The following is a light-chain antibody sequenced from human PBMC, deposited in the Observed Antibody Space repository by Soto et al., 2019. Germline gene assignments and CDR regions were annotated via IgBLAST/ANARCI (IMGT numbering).Light chain of an antibody. V-gene: IGKV3-15*01. Sequence: MTQSPATLSVSPGERATLSCRASQSVSNNLAWYQQKPGQAPRLLIYGAYTRATGIHARFSGSGFGTEFTLTIRSLQSEDFALYYCQQYKNWPWTFGQGTKVDIK. CDR3: QQYKNWPWT. CDR1: QSVSNN. J-gene: IGKJ1*01. CDR2: GAY.